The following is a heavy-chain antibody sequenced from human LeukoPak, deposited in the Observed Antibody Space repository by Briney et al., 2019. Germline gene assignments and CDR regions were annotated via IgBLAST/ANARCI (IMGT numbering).Heavy chain of an antibody. CDR3: ARVSYDFWSGYPLYYFDY. V-gene: IGHV3-11*04. Sequence: PGGSLRLSCAASGFTFSDYYMSWIRQAPGKGLEWVSYISSSGSTIYYADSVKGRFTISRGNAKNSLYLQMNSLRAEDTAVYYCARVSYDFWSGYPLYYFDYWGQGTLVTVSS. CDR2: ISSSGSTI. J-gene: IGHJ4*02. D-gene: IGHD3-3*01. CDR1: GFTFSDYY.